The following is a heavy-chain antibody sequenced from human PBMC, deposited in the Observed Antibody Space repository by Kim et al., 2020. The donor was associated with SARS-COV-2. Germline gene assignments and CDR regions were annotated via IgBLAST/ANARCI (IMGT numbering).Heavy chain of an antibody. D-gene: IGHD2-21*02. V-gene: IGHV1-18*01. CDR3: ASRVVVTAMGAFDI. Sequence: YAQKRQGRVTMTTDTSTSTTYMELRNLRSDDTAVYYCASRVVVTAMGAFDIWGQGTMVTVSS. J-gene: IGHJ3*02.